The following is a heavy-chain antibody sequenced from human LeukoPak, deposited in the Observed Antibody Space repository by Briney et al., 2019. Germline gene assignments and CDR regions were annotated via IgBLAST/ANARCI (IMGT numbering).Heavy chain of an antibody. CDR2: VYYSGAT. V-gene: IGHV4-39*01. CDR3: ARLSCSDTICPTLPYNHFDP. Sequence: SETLSLTCTVSGGSISSRGFFWGWIRQPPGKGPEWIGSVYYSGATYYNSSLNSRVTISVDTSKNHFSLKLSSVTAADTAVYYCARLSCSDTICPTLPYNHFDPWGQGTLVTVSS. CDR1: GGSISSRGFF. D-gene: IGHD2-15*01. J-gene: IGHJ5*02.